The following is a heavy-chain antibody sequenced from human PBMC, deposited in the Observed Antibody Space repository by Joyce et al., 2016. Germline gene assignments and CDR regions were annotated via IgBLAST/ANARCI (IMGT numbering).Heavy chain of an antibody. D-gene: IGHD3-3*01. CDR3: ARAFFDVWSGSQVLGASFDH. J-gene: IGHJ4*02. V-gene: IGHV1-18*01. Sequence: QVQLVQSGVEVRKPGASVKVYCTASGYAFNRYSIVWVRQAPGQGLEWMGWISAHRSTTSSAQTFHDRLTRTIATSTNTVYMELSSLRSDDTAIYFCARAFFDVWSGSQVLGASFDHWGQGTLVTVSS. CDR1: GYAFNRYS. CDR2: ISAHRSTT.